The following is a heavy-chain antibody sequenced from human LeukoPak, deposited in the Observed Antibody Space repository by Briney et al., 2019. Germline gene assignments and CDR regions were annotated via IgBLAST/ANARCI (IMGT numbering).Heavy chain of an antibody. V-gene: IGHV3-23*01. Sequence: GRSLRLSCAASGFTFSTYDMSWVRQAPGKGPEWVSAVSGSGGSTYYADSVKGRCTISRDNSKNTLYLQMNSLRVEDTAEYYCAKDSSSGTYYDYWGQGTLVTVSS. CDR2: VSGSGGST. CDR3: AKDSSSGTYYDY. J-gene: IGHJ4*02. CDR1: GFTFSTYD. D-gene: IGHD1-26*01.